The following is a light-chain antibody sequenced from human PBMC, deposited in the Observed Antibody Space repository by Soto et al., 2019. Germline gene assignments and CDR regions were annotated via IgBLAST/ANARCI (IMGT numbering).Light chain of an antibody. CDR1: KSNIGSNE. CDR2: ADS. V-gene: IGLV1-47*02. J-gene: IGLJ2*01. CDR3: AVWDDSVFGKI. Sequence: QSVLTQPPSASGTPGQRVTISCSGSKSNIGSNEVYWYQQLPGTAPKFLIYADSQRPSGVPDRFSASKSGTSASLTISGLRSEDEAEYYCAVWDDSVFGKIFGGGTKVTV.